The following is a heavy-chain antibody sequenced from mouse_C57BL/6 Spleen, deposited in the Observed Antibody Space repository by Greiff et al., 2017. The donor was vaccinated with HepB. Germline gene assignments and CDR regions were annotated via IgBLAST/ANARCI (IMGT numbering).Heavy chain of an antibody. CDR3: ARSGGVLRPLYWYFDV. CDR1: GYTFPNYW. V-gene: IGHV1-63*01. Sequence: VQLQQSGAELVRPGTSVKMSCKASGYTFPNYWIGWAKQRPGHGLEWIGDIYPGGGYTNYNEKFKGKATLTADKSSTTAYMQFRSLTSKDSAISYYARSGGVLRPLYWYFDVWGTGTTVTVSS. J-gene: IGHJ1*03. CDR2: IYPGGGYT. D-gene: IGHD2-4*01.